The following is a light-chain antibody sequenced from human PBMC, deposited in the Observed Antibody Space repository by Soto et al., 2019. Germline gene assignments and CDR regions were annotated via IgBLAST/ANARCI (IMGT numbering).Light chain of an antibody. V-gene: IGKV1-39*01. CDR3: QQSFSTPRT. CDR2: GAS. CDR1: QTISSW. J-gene: IGKJ1*01. Sequence: PSALSASVGDRVTITCRASQTISSWLAWYQQKPGKAPKLLIYGASSLQSGVPSRFSGSGSGTDFTLTISSLQPEDFGTYYCQQSFSTPRTFGQGTKVDIK.